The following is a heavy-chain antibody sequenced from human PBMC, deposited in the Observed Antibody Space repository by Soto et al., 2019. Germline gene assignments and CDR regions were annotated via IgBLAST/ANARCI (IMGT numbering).Heavy chain of an antibody. V-gene: IGHV4-38-2*02. J-gene: IGHJ4*02. Sequence: SETLSLTCAVSGYSITSGYYWGWIRQHPGKGLEWIGSIYHCGSTYYNPSLKSRVTISVDTSKNQFSLKLSYVSAADTAVYSCARDDLGGSSRPLDYWGQGTLVTVSS. CDR2: IYHCGST. CDR3: ARDDLGGSSRPLDY. CDR1: GYSITSGYY. D-gene: IGHD3-16*01.